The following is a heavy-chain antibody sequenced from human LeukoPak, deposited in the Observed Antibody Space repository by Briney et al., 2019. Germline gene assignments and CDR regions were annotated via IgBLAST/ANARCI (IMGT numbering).Heavy chain of an antibody. V-gene: IGHV4-4*07. D-gene: IGHD6-25*01. CDR2: IHLSGST. CDR3: ARGRLSGASIVALDY. Sequence: SGTLSLTCTVSGDPISSYSWTWIRQPAGKGLEWIGRIHLSGSTDYKPSLKSRVNISLDKSKNQFSLKLNSVSAADSALYYCARGRLSGASIVALDYWGQGALVAVSS. J-gene: IGHJ4*02. CDR1: GDPISSYS.